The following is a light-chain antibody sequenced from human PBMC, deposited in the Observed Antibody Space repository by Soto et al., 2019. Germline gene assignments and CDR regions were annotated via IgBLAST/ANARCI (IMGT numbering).Light chain of an antibody. CDR2: DVS. V-gene: IGLV2-14*03. J-gene: IGLJ1*01. CDR3: TSYTSSSTYV. Sequence: QSALTQPASVSGSPGQSITISCTGTSSDVGGYNYVSWYQQHPGKAPKFMIYDVSNRPSGVSNRFSGSKSGNTASLTISGLQADDEADYYCTSYTSSSTYVFGTGTQLTVL. CDR1: SSDVGGYNY.